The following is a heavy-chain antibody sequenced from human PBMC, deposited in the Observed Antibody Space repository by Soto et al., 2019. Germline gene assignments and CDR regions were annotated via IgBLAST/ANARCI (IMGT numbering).Heavy chain of an antibody. Sequence: ASVKVSCKVSGYTLTELSMHWVRQAPGKGLEWMGGFDPEDGETIYAQKFQGRVTMTEDTSTDTAYMELSSLRSEDTAVYYCATESLNYSGYDFNWFDPWGQGTLVTVSS. D-gene: IGHD5-12*01. V-gene: IGHV1-24*01. CDR3: ATESLNYSGYDFNWFDP. CDR1: GYTLTELS. CDR2: FDPEDGET. J-gene: IGHJ5*02.